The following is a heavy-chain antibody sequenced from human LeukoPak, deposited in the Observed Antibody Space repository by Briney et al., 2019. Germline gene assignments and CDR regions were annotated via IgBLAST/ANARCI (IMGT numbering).Heavy chain of an antibody. CDR1: GGSISSYY. D-gene: IGHD6-25*01. J-gene: IGHJ6*02. CDR2: IYYSGST. CDR3: ARRRAAELSVDV. Sequence: PSETLSLTCTVSGGSISSYYWSWIRQPPGKGLEWIGYIYYSGSTKYNPSLKSRVTISVDTSKNQFSLKLSSVTAADTAVYFCARRRAAELSVDVWGQGTTVTVSS. V-gene: IGHV4-59*08.